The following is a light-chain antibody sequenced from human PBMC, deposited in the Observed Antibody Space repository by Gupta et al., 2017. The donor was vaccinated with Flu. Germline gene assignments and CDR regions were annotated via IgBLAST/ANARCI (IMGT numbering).Light chain of an antibody. CDR2: EVS. CDR3: SSYTSSSTL. CDR1: SSDVGGYNY. Sequence: QSALTQPASVSGSPGQSITISYTGTSSDVGGYNYVSWYQQHPGKAPKLMIYEVSNRPSGVSNRFSGSKSGNTASLTISGLQAEDEDDYYCSSYTSSSTLFGGGTKLTVL. J-gene: IGLJ2*01. V-gene: IGLV2-14*01.